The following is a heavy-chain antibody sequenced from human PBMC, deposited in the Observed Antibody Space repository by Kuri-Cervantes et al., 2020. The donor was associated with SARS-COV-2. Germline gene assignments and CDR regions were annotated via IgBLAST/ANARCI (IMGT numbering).Heavy chain of an antibody. CDR3: AKVEAANLDH. Sequence: GESLKISCAASGFTFSSHSMNWVRQAPGKGLEWVGFVRRDGSNYYYADSVRGRFTISRDNSENLLYLEMNTLRPEDTAVYYFAKVEAANLDHWGQGTLVTVSS. CDR1: GFTFSSHS. V-gene: IGHV3-30*02. J-gene: IGHJ5*02. D-gene: IGHD3-3*01. CDR2: VRRDGSNY.